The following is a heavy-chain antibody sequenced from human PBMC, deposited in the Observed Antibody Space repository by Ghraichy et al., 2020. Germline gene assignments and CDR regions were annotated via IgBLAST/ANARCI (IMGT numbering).Heavy chain of an antibody. Sequence: SETLSLTCTVSFGSITTHYYYWGWIRQPPGKGLEWIVSNNHSGDTYYNSSLKSRVTISVDTSKTQFSMKLTSVTAADTAVYYCASTHRYGIDYWGQGTLVTVSS. CDR1: FGSITTHYYY. D-gene: IGHD3-16*01. CDR3: ASTHRYGIDY. J-gene: IGHJ4*02. CDR2: NNHSGDT. V-gene: IGHV4-39*01.